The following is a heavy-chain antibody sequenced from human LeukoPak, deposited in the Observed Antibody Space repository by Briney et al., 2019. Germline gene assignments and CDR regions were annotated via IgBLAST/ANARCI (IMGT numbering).Heavy chain of an antibody. V-gene: IGHV3-33*01. D-gene: IGHD4-17*01. CDR1: GFTFSSYG. Sequence: RPGGSLRLYCAASGFTFSSYGMHWVRQAPGKGLEGVAVIWYDGSNKYYADSVKGRFTISRDNSKNTLYLQMNSLRAEDTDGYYCASSYGDYGGDYWGQGNLVTVSS. J-gene: IGHJ4*02. CDR3: ASSYGDYGGDY. CDR2: IWYDGSNK.